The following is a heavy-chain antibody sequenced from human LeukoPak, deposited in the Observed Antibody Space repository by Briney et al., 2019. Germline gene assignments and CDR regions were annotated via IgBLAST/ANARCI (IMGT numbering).Heavy chain of an antibody. V-gene: IGHV4-39*07. J-gene: IGHJ4*02. CDR2: IYYSGST. D-gene: IGHD2-15*01. CDR3: ARVRGGLLDY. CDR1: GGSISSSSYY. Sequence: SETLSLTCTVSGGSISSSSYYWGWIRQPPGKGLEWIGSIYYSGSTYYNPSLKSRVTISVDTSKNQFSLKLSSVTAADTAVYYCARVRGGLLDYWGQGTLVTVSS.